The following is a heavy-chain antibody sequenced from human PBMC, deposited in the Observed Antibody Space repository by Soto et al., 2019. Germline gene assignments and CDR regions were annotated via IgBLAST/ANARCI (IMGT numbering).Heavy chain of an antibody. CDR1: GGTFSSYA. CDR2: IIPIFGTA. Sequence: GASVRVSCKACGGTFSSYAISWVRQAPGQGLEWMGGIIPIFGTANYAQKFQGRVTITADESTSTAYMELSSLRSEDTAVYYCAREGVGATTPTSYWGQGTLVTVSS. V-gene: IGHV1-69*13. CDR3: AREGVGATTPTSY. J-gene: IGHJ4*02. D-gene: IGHD1-26*01.